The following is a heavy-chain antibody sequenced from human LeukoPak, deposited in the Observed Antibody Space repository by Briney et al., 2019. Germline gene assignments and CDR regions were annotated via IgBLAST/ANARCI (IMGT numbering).Heavy chain of an antibody. D-gene: IGHD2-15*01. CDR3: ARSGPADCSGGSCYEGY. CDR2: INHSGST. CDR1: GGSFSGYY. Sequence: PSETLSLTCAVYGGSFSGYYWSWIRQPPGKGLEWIGEINHSGSTNYNPSLKSRVTISVDTSKNQFSLKLSSVTAADTAVYYCARSGPADCSGGSCYEGYWGQGTLVTVSS. J-gene: IGHJ4*02. V-gene: IGHV4-34*01.